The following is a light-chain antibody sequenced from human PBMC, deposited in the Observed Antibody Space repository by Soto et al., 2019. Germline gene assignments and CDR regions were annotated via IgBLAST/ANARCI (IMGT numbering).Light chain of an antibody. Sequence: EFVLTQSPGTLSLSLGERATLSCRASQTVRNNYLAWYQQKPGQAPRLLIYDASSRATGIPDRFSGGGSGTDFTLTISRLEPEDFAVYYCGQYGSSPRTFGQGTKVDI. J-gene: IGKJ1*01. CDR1: QTVRNNY. V-gene: IGKV3-20*01. CDR2: DAS. CDR3: GQYGSSPRT.